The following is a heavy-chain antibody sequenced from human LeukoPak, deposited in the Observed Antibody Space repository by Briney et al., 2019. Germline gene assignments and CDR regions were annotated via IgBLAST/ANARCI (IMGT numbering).Heavy chain of an antibody. CDR3: ARDPPLGSCSTISCPHLDY. D-gene: IGHD2-2*01. V-gene: IGHV3-21*01. CDR2: ISSSSSFI. J-gene: IGHJ4*02. Sequence: PGGSLRLSCAASGFTFSRYSMNWVRQAPGKGLEWVSSISSSSSFIYYADSVKGRFTISRDNAKNSLYLQMNSLRAEDTAVYYCARDPPLGSCSTISCPHLDYWGQGTQVTVSS. CDR1: GFTFSRYS.